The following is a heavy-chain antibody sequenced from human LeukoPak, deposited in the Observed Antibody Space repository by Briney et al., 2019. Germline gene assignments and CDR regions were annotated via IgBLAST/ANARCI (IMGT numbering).Heavy chain of an antibody. CDR3: ATWGRGYSYGYTGYFDY. V-gene: IGHV1-69*13. Sequence: SVTVSCTASGGTFSSYAISWVRQAPGQGLEWMGGIIPIFGTANYAQKFQGRVTITADESTSTAYMELSSLRSEDTAVYYCATWGRGYSYGYTGYFDYWGQGTLVTVSS. CDR2: IIPIFGTA. CDR1: GGTFSSYA. D-gene: IGHD5-18*01. J-gene: IGHJ4*02.